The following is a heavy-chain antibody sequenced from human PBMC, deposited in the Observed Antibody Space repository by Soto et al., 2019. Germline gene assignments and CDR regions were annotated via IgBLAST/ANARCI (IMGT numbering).Heavy chain of an antibody. CDR3: AKGVRGYSSYFDY. J-gene: IGHJ4*02. CDR1: GFTFSSYA. CDR2: ISGSGGST. V-gene: IGHV3-23*01. Sequence: EVQLLESEGGLVQPGGSLRLSCAASGFTFSSYAMSWVRQAPGKGLEWVSAISGSGGSTYYADSVKGRFTISRDNSKNTLYLQMNSLRAEDTAVYYCAKGVRGYSSYFDYWGQGTLVTVSS. D-gene: IGHD3-22*01.